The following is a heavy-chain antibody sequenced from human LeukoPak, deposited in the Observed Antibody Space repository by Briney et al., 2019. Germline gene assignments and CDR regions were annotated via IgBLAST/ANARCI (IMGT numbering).Heavy chain of an antibody. V-gene: IGHV4-59*01. CDR2: VYYSGST. Sequence: TSSETLSLTCTVSGGSISSYYWIWIRQPPGKGREWIVYVYYSGSTNYNPSLKSRVMISVDPSKNQFSLKMSAVTAADTAVYFCARVRREDYFYYMDVWGKGTTVTVSS. D-gene: IGHD4-17*01. CDR1: GGSISSYY. CDR3: ARVRREDYFYYMDV. J-gene: IGHJ6*03.